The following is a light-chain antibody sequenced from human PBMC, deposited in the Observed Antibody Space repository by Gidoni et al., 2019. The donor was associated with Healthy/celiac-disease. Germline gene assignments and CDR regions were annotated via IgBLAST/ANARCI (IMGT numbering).Light chain of an antibody. Sequence: DIVLSHSPASLSLSPGDRATLTCRASQSVSSYLAWYQQKPGQAPRLLIYDASNRATGIPARFSGSGSGTDFTITISSLEPEDFAVYYCQKRSNWPLTFGGGTKVEIK. V-gene: IGKV3-11*01. CDR2: DAS. CDR1: QSVSSY. J-gene: IGKJ4*01. CDR3: QKRSNWPLT.